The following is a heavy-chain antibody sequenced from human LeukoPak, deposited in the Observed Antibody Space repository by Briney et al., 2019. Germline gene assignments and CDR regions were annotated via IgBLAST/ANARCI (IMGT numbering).Heavy chain of an antibody. J-gene: IGHJ4*02. V-gene: IGHV3-7*01. CDR1: GFTFSSYW. CDR3: ARGTYYFDY. Sequence: GGSLRLSCAVSGFTFSSYWMSWVRQAPGKGLEWVANIKQDGSEEYYVDSVKGRFTISRDNAKNSLYLQMNSLRAEDTAVYYCARGTYYFDYWGQGTLVTVSS. CDR2: IKQDGSEE.